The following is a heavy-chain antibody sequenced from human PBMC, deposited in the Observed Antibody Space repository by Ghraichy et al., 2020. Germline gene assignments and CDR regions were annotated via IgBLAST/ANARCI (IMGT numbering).Heavy chain of an antibody. Sequence: GGSLRLSCAASGFTFSSYGMHWVRQAPGKGLEWVAVISYDGSNKYYADSVKGRFTISRDNSKNTLYLQMNSLRAEDTAVYYCAKLGYCSSTSCYSPDGGVYWGQGTLVTVSS. CDR2: ISYDGSNK. J-gene: IGHJ4*02. V-gene: IGHV3-30*18. D-gene: IGHD2-2*01. CDR3: AKLGYCSSTSCYSPDGGVY. CDR1: GFTFSSYG.